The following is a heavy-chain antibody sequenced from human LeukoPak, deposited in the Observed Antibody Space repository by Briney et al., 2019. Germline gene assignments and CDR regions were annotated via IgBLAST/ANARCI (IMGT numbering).Heavy chain of an antibody. J-gene: IGHJ4*02. D-gene: IGHD3-9*01. Sequence: SETLSLTCTVSGGSISSSDYYWGWIRQPPGKGLEWIGSIYYSGSTYYNPSLKSRVTISVDTSKNQFSLKLSSVTAADTAVYYCARDLVGSHTGYSSGAWDYWGQGTLVTVSS. CDR2: IYYSGST. V-gene: IGHV4-39*07. CDR1: GGSISSSDYY. CDR3: ARDLVGSHTGYSSGAWDY.